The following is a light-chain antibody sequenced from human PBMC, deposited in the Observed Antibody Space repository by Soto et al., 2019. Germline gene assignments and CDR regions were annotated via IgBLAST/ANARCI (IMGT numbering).Light chain of an antibody. CDR3: TTWDDSLSGPV. J-gene: IGLJ3*02. CDR1: SSNIGTNY. CDR2: RNN. V-gene: IGLV1-47*01. Sequence: QSVLTQPPSASGTPGQRVTISCSGSSSNIGTNYICWYQHLPGPAPKLLIYRNNQRPSGVPGRFSGSKSGTPASLAISGLRSEDEADYYCTTWDDSLSGPVFGGGTKVTVL.